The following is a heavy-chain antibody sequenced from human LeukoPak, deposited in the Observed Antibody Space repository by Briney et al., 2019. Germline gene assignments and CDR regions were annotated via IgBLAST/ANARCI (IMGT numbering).Heavy chain of an antibody. CDR1: GFTFSSYE. V-gene: IGHV3-48*03. D-gene: IGHD1-26*01. CDR3: ARDGLVGALDY. J-gene: IGHJ4*02. CDR2: ISSSGSTI. Sequence: GGSLRLSCAASGFTFSSYEMNWVRQAPGKGLEWVSYISSSGSTIYYADSVKGRFTISRDNAKNSLYLQMNILRAEDTAVYYCARDGLVGALDYWGQGTLVTVSS.